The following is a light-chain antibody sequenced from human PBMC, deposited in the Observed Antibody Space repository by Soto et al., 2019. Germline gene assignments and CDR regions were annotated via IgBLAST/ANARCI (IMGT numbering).Light chain of an antibody. J-gene: IGLJ2*01. CDR3: SSYASTNTLI. Sequence: QSALTQPASVSGSPGQSITISCTGTSSDIGGYRYVFWYQQHPGKAPKLMIHEVSNRPSGVSSRFSGSKSGNTASLTIFGLQAEDEADYYCSSYASTNTLIFGGGTQLTVL. V-gene: IGLV2-14*03. CDR2: EVS. CDR1: SSDIGGYRY.